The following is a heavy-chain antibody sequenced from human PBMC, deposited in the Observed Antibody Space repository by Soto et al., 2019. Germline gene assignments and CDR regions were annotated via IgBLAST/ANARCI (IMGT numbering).Heavy chain of an antibody. Sequence: PGGSLRLSCVASGFAFSSFGMRWVRQAPGKGLEWVAFISHDGSKKKFVDSVKGRFNISRDDSGNTLYLQMNSLRADDTAVYFCAKDWNDANYDYGTDVWGQGTTVTVSS. V-gene: IGHV3-30*18. CDR1: GFAFSSFG. CDR3: AKDWNDANYDYGTDV. D-gene: IGHD1-1*01. J-gene: IGHJ6*02. CDR2: ISHDGSKK.